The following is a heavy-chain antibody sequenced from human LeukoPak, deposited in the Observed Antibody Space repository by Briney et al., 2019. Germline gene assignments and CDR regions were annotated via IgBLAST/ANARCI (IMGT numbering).Heavy chain of an antibody. Sequence: PGGSLRLSCAASGFIFSSYAMHWVRQAPGKGLEYVSAISSNGGSTYYANSVKGRFTISRDNSKNTLYLQMGSLRAEDMAVYYCARSLTTAPYYYYYGMDVWGQGTTVTVSS. D-gene: IGHD4-17*01. CDR1: GFIFSSYA. V-gene: IGHV3-64*01. CDR3: ARSLTTAPYYYYYGMDV. CDR2: ISSNGGST. J-gene: IGHJ6*02.